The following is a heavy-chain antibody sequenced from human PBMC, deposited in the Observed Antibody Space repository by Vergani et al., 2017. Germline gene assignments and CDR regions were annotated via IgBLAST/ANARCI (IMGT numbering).Heavy chain of an antibody. CDR1: GYSFSSYG. V-gene: IGHV1-18*01. J-gene: IGHJ4*02. Sequence: QVQLVQSGAEVKKPGASVKVSCKASGYSFSSYGITWVRQALGQGLEWMGWIGTYGHKYEAQKFQGRVTMTTDTSTNTAYLEMRSLTYDDTAVYYCARDALFSVFGYCAGSTCYPDYWGQGTLVTVSS. CDR3: ARDALFSVFGYCAGSTCYPDY. CDR2: IGTYGHK. D-gene: IGHD2-8*02.